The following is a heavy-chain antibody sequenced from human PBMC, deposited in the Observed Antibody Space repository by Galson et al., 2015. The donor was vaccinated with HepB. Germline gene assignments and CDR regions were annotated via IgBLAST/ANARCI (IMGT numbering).Heavy chain of an antibody. CDR2: ISWNRGSI. Sequence: ALILSCAASGFTFDDYAMHWDRQAPGKGLEWVSSISWNRGSIGYADSVRGRFTISRDNAKNSLYLQMNSLRAEDTALYYCAKSGHYYDSSGYRIIYYFDYWGQGTLVTVSS. J-gene: IGHJ4*02. D-gene: IGHD3-22*01. V-gene: IGHV3-9*01. CDR1: GFTFDDYA. CDR3: AKSGHYYDSSGYRIIYYFDY.